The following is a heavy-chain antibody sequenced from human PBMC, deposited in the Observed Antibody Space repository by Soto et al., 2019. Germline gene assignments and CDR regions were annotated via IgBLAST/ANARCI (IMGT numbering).Heavy chain of an antibody. V-gene: IGHV1-2*02. D-gene: IGHD3-3*01. CDR3: ARDRVCFAVVTPAH. J-gene: IGHJ4*02. Sequence: QVQLVQSGAEVKKSGASVKVSCKASGYTFTDYHMHWVRQAPGQGLEWMGWITPDSGDTKYAQKFQGRVTMTRDTSISTVYMELASLTSDDTAVYFCARDRVCFAVVTPAHWGQGTLVSVS. CDR1: GYTFTDYH. CDR2: ITPDSGDT.